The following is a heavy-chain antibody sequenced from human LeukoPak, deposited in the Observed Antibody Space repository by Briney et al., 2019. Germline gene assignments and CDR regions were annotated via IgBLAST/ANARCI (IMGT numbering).Heavy chain of an antibody. CDR2: IYYSGST. CDR1: GGSISSGGYY. Sequence: KTSETLSLTCTVSGGSISSGGYYWSWIRQHPGKGLEWIGYIYYSGSTYYNPSLKSRVTISVDTSKNQFSLKLSSVTAADTAVYYCARGTRPDFWSGPYFDYWGQGTLVTVSS. J-gene: IGHJ4*02. CDR3: ARGTRPDFWSGPYFDY. D-gene: IGHD3-3*01. V-gene: IGHV4-31*03.